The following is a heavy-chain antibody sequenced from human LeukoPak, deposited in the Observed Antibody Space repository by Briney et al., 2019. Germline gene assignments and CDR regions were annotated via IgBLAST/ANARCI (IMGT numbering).Heavy chain of an antibody. V-gene: IGHV3-30*18. J-gene: IGHJ6*02. CDR2: ISSDRSNK. D-gene: IGHD4/OR15-4a*01. CDR1: GFTFSNYD. CDR3: AKCCPMDV. Sequence: GGSLRLSCAGAGFTFSNYDIHWVRQAPGKGLEWVALISSDRSNKYYSDSVKGRFTISSDNSKNTLYLQMNSLRPEDTAVYYCAKCCPMDVWGQGTTVTVSS.